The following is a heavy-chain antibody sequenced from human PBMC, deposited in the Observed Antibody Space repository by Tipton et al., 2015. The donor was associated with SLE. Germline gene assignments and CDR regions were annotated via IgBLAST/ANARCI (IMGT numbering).Heavy chain of an antibody. CDR1: GASITSDDYY. Sequence: TLSLTCSVSGASITSDDYYWSWIRQSPGKGLEWIAYIYYNGNTYYNPSLKSRVSISVDTSKNQFSLKLSSVTAADTAVYYCARVYSSSHPDVWGKGTTVTVSS. D-gene: IGHD6-13*01. CDR3: ARVYSSSHPDV. J-gene: IGHJ6*04. V-gene: IGHV4-30-4*01. CDR2: IYYNGNT.